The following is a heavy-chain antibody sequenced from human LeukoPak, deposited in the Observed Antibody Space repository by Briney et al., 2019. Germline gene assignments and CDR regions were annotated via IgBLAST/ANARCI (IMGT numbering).Heavy chain of an antibody. J-gene: IGHJ4*02. CDR3: AKCPSGYDPFDY. V-gene: IGHV3-74*01. CDR1: GFTSSSYW. Sequence: GGSPRLSCAASGFTSSSYWMHWVRQAPGKGLVWDSRIISVGRRTSYADSVKGCSSISRDTSKNTLYLQVNSLRAEDTAVYYCAKCPSGYDPFDYWGEGALVTVSS. D-gene: IGHD5-12*01. CDR2: IISVGRRT.